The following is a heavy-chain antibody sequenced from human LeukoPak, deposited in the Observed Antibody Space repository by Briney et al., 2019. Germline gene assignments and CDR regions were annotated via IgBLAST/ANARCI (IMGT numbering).Heavy chain of an antibody. Sequence: ASVKVSCKASGYTFTSYGISWVRQAPGQGLEWMGWISAYNGNTNYAQKLQGRVTMTTDTSTSTAYMELRSLRSDDTAVYYCAREHYDILTGYGMDVWGQGTTVTVSS. CDR1: GYTFTSYG. CDR3: AREHYDILTGYGMDV. J-gene: IGHJ6*02. D-gene: IGHD3-9*01. V-gene: IGHV1-18*01. CDR2: ISAYNGNT.